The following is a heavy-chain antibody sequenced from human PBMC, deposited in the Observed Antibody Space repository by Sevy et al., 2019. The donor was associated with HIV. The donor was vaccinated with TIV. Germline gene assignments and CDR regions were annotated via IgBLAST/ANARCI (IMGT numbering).Heavy chain of an antibody. J-gene: IGHJ4*02. CDR2: ITSNGVTT. V-gene: IGHV3-64D*06. Sequence: GGSLRLSCSASGFFFGTNIMHGFRQPPGKRLENVSGITSNGVTTHYTDSVKGGVTISKDNSKDTMYLQMSSLRPEDTAVYYCVKDRGITQDFDDWGQGTRVTVSS. D-gene: IGHD3-10*01. CDR1: GFFFGTNI. CDR3: VKDRGITQDFDD.